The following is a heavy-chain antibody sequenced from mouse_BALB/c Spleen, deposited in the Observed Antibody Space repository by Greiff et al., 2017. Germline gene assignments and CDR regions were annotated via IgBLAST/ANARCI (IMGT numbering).Heavy chain of an antibody. CDR1: GYSITSGYY. Sequence: EVKLQESGPGLVKPSQSLSLTCSVTGYSITSGYYWNWIRQFPGNKLEWMGYISYDGSNNYNPSLKNRISITRDTSKNQFFLKLNSVTTEDTATYYCARDHYRYASAYFDYGGQGTTLTVSS. CDR2: ISYDGSN. D-gene: IGHD2-14*01. CDR3: ARDHYRYASAYFDY. J-gene: IGHJ2*01. V-gene: IGHV3-6*02.